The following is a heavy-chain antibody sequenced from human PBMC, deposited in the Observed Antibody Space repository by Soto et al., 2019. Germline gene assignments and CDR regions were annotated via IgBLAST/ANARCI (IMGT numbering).Heavy chain of an antibody. CDR1: GFTFSSYA. CDR2: ISGSGGST. V-gene: IGHV3-23*01. CDR3: CEGPIYTVTHPRHFDY. D-gene: IGHD4-17*01. Sequence: GGSLRLSCAASGFTFSSYAMSWVRQAPGKGLEWVSAISGSGGSTYYADSVKGRFTIFRDNSKNTLYLQMNSLRAEDTAVYYCCEGPIYTVTHPRHFDYWGQGTLVTVSS. J-gene: IGHJ4*02.